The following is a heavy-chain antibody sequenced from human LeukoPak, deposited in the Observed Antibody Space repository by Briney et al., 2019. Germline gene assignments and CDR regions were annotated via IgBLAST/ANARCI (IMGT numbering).Heavy chain of an antibody. J-gene: IGHJ4*02. CDR3: AKASVPATAIRRGIYLDY. D-gene: IGHD2-2*02. CDR1: GFTFSSYA. Sequence: PGGSLRLSCAASGFTFSSYAMSWVRQAPGKGLEWVSAISGSGGSTYYADSVKGRFTISRDNSKNTLYLQMNSLRAEDTAVYYCAKASVPATAIRRGIYLDYWGQGTLVTVSS. V-gene: IGHV3-23*01. CDR2: ISGSGGST.